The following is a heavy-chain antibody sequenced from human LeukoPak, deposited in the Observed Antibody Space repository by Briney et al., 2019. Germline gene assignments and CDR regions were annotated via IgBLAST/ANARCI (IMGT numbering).Heavy chain of an antibody. CDR2: IKSKTDGGTT. Sequence: GGSLRLSCAASGFTFSNALMSWVRQAPGKGLEWVGRIKSKTDGGTTDYAAPVKGRFTISRDDSKNTLYLQMNSLKTEDTAVYYCTTDPSTYYYGSGSYPTNYWGQGTLVTVSS. CDR1: GFTFSNAL. CDR3: TTDPSTYYYGSGSYPTNY. J-gene: IGHJ4*02. D-gene: IGHD3-10*01. V-gene: IGHV3-15*01.